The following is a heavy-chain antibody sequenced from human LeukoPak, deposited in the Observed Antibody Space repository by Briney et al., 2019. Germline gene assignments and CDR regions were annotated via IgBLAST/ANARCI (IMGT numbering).Heavy chain of an antibody. J-gene: IGHJ4*02. D-gene: IGHD3-10*01. CDR1: GITLSNYG. CDR3: AKRGVVIRVILVGFHKEAYYFDS. V-gene: IGHV3-23*01. Sequence: GGSLRLSCAGSGITLSNYGMSWVRQAPGKGLEWVAGLSGSGGGTNYADSVKGRFTISRDNAKNTLYLQMNSLRAEDTAVYFCAKRGVVIRVILVGFHKEAYYFDSWGQGALVTVSS. CDR2: LSGSGGGT.